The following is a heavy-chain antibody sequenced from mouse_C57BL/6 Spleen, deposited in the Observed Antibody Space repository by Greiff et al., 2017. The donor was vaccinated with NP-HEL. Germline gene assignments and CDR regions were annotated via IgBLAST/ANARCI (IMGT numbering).Heavy chain of an antibody. D-gene: IGHD2-4*01. Sequence: EVQLQESEGGLVQPGSSMKLSCTASGFTFSDYYMAWVRQVPEKGLEWVANINYDGSSTYYLDSLKSRFIIWRDNAKNILYLQMSSLKSEDTATYYCARITTRYYFDYWGQGTTLTVSS. CDR1: GFTFSDYY. CDR2: INYDGSST. J-gene: IGHJ2*01. V-gene: IGHV5-16*01. CDR3: ARITTRYYFDY.